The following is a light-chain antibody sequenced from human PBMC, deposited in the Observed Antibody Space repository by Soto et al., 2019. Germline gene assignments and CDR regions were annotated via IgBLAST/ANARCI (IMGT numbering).Light chain of an antibody. V-gene: IGKV3-15*01. CDR3: QQYNNWTLT. Sequence: EIVMTQSPATLSLSPGERATLSCRASQSVSRNLAWYQQKPGQAPRLLIYGASSRATGIPVRFSGSGSGTEFTLTISSLKYEDFAVYDCQQYNNWTLTFGQGTRLEIK. J-gene: IGKJ5*01. CDR1: QSVSRN. CDR2: GAS.